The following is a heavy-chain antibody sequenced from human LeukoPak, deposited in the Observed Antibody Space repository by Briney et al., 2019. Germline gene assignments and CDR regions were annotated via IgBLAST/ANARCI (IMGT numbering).Heavy chain of an antibody. V-gene: IGHV3-23*01. CDR3: AKDLYCSSTSCYMDV. CDR2: ISGSGGYT. CDR1: GFTFSNYA. Sequence: GGSLRLSCAASGFTFSNYAMSWVRQAPGKGLEWVSGISGSGGYTYYADSVRGRFTISRDNSKNTPYLQMNSLRAEDTAVYYCAKDLYCSSTSCYMDVWGKGTTVTVSS. D-gene: IGHD2-2*01. J-gene: IGHJ6*03.